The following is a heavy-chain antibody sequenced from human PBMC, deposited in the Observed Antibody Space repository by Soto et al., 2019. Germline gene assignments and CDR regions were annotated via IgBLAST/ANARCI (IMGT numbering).Heavy chain of an antibody. Sequence: SVKVSCKASGGTFSSYTISWVRQAPGQGLEWMGRTIPILGIANYAQKFQGRVTITADKSTSTAYMELSSLRSEDTAVYYCARDLAYCSSTSCLLDYWGQGTLVTVSS. CDR1: GGTFSSYT. D-gene: IGHD2-2*01. V-gene: IGHV1-69*04. CDR2: TIPILGIA. J-gene: IGHJ4*02. CDR3: ARDLAYCSSTSCLLDY.